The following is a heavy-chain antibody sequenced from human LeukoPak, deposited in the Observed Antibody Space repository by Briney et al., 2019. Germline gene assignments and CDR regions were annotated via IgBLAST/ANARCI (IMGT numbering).Heavy chain of an antibody. J-gene: IGHJ4*02. Sequence: GASVKVSCKASGGTFSSYAISWVRQAPGQGLEWMGGIIPIFGTANYAQKFQGRITITADESTSTAYMELSSLRSEDTAVYYCASYSSGWHGVYWGQGTLVTVSS. CDR3: ASYSSGWHGVY. CDR1: GGTFSSYA. CDR2: IIPIFGTA. V-gene: IGHV1-69*13. D-gene: IGHD6-19*01.